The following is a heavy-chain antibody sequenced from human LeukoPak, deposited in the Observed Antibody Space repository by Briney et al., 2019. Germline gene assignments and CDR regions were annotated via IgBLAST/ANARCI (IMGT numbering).Heavy chain of an antibody. J-gene: IGHJ4*02. CDR2: ISSSSSYI. D-gene: IGHD5-12*01. CDR3: ARGKSAGAWLRFPNTFDY. CDR1: GFTFSSYS. V-gene: IGHV3-21*01. Sequence: GGSLRLSCAASGFTFSSYSMNWVRQAPGKGLEWVSSISSSSSYIYYADSVKGRFTISRDNAKNSLYLQMNSLRAEDTAVYYCARGKSAGAWLRFPNTFDYWGQGTLVTVSS.